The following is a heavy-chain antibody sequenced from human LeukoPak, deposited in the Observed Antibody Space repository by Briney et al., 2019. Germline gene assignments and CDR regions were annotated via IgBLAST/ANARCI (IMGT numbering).Heavy chain of an antibody. Sequence: SETLSLTCSVSGGSITSSSYYWGWIRQPPEKGLEWIGYIYYSGSTYYNPSLKSRVTISVDTSKKQFSLKLSSVTAADTAVYYCARHFGSSSHYYYMDVWGKGTTVIVSS. D-gene: IGHD6-6*01. J-gene: IGHJ6*03. CDR3: ARHFGSSSHYYYMDV. V-gene: IGHV4-39*01. CDR1: GGSITSSSYY. CDR2: IYYSGST.